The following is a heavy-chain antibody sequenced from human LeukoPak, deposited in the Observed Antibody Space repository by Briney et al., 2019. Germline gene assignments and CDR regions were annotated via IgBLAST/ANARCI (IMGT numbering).Heavy chain of an antibody. J-gene: IGHJ6*02. CDR2: IYSGGST. CDR1: GFTVSSNY. CDR3: ARDPGYIVVVPAASSSRQFAISYGMDV. D-gene: IGHD2-2*01. V-gene: IGHV3-66*01. Sequence: GGSLRLSCAASGFTVSSNYMGWVRQAPGKGLEWVSVIYSGGSTYYADSVKGRFTISRDNSKNTLYLQMNSLRAEDTAVYYCARDPGYIVVVPAASSSRQFAISYGMDVWGQGTTVTVSS.